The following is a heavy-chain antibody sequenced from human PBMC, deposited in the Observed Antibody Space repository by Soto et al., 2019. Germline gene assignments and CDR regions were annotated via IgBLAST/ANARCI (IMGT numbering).Heavy chain of an antibody. CDR2: ISGTAGIT. D-gene: IGHD3-16*01. CDR3: ANASITLQLYGMEV. Sequence: WVSXRLSCSSSVVTLNIYPITLFRQAPGKGLAWVSAISGTAGITYYADSVKGRFTISRDNSKNTLYLQMNSLRAEDTAVYFCANASITLQLYGMEVWGKGTKVPSPQ. J-gene: IGHJ6*04. CDR1: VVTLNIYP. V-gene: IGHV3-23*01.